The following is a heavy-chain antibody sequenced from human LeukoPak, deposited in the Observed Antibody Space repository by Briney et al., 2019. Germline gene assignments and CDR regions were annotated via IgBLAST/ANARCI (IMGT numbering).Heavy chain of an antibody. V-gene: IGHV3-15*01. J-gene: IGHJ4*02. D-gene: IGHD2-21*01. Sequence: GGSLRLSCAASGFSFSNAWMNWVRQAPRKGLEWVGRIKSKTDGGTTDYAAPVTGRFTISRDDSKNTPYLQMNSLKPEDTAVYYCTAAITQVRLNSHDPFDYWGQGTLVTVSS. CDR1: GFSFSNAW. CDR2: IKSKTDGGTT. CDR3: TAAITQVRLNSHDPFDY.